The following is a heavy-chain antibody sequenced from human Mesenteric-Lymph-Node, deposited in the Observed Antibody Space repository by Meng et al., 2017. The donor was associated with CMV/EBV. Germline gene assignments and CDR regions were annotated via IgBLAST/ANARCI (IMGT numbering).Heavy chain of an antibody. Sequence: LRLSCAASGFTFSSHWMHWVRQAPGKGLVWFSRINTDESITQYADSVRGRFTISRDNAKNTLYLQMNSLRAEDTAVYYCVRGAPLDYWGQGILVTVSS. CDR3: VRGAPLDY. J-gene: IGHJ4*02. V-gene: IGHV3-74*01. CDR2: INTDESIT. CDR1: GFTFSSHW.